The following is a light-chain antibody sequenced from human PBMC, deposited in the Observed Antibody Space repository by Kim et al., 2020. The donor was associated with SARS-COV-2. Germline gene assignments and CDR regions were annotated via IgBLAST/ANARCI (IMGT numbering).Light chain of an antibody. CDR1: QSVSSSS. Sequence: LSPGERATLSCRARQSVSSSSLAWYQQKPGQAPRHLIYGTYTRATGIPDRFSGSGSVTDFTLTISRLEPEDFAVYFCQQYGSSPTFGGGTKVDSK. CDR2: GTY. J-gene: IGKJ4*01. V-gene: IGKV3-20*01. CDR3: QQYGSSPT.